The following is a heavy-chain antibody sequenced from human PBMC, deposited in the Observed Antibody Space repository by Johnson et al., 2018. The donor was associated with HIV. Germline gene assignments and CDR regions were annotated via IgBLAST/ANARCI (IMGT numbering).Heavy chain of an antibody. J-gene: IGHJ3*02. CDR3: AKDFTDGAFDI. CDR1: GFTFSSYG. Sequence: QVLLVESGGGVVQPGRSLRLSCAASGFTFSSYGMHWVRQAPGKGLEWVTFIRFDGNNKYYADSVEGRFTISRDNSKNTLHLQMNSLRVEDTAVYYCAKDFTDGAFDIWGRGTMVTVSS. CDR2: IRFDGNNK. D-gene: IGHD5-24*01. V-gene: IGHV3-30*02.